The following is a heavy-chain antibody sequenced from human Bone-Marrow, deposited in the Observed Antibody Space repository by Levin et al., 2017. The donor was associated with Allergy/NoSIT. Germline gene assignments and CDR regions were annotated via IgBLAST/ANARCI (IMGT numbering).Heavy chain of an antibody. J-gene: IGHJ3*02. CDR3: ARWGVELPMGGYAFDI. D-gene: IGHD3-16*01. V-gene: IGHV3-33*01. CDR1: GFTFSSYG. CDR2: IWYDGSNK. Sequence: GGSLRLSCAASGFTFSSYGMHWVRQAPGKGLEWVAVIWYDGSNKYYADSVKGRFTISRDNSKNTLYLQMNSLRAEDTAVYYCARWGVELPMGGYAFDIWGQGTMVTVSS.